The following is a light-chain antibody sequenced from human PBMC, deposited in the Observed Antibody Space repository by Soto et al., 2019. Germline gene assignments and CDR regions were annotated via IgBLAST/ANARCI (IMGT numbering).Light chain of an antibody. V-gene: IGKV1-39*01. CDR3: QQSYRTPPT. CDR1: QSISSY. J-gene: IGKJ4*01. Sequence: DIQMTQSPSSLSASVGDRVTITCRASQSISSYLNWYQQKPGKAPKLLIYAASSLQSGVPSRFSGSGSGTDFTLTISSLQPEDFATYFCQQSYRTPPTFGGGTTVEIK. CDR2: AAS.